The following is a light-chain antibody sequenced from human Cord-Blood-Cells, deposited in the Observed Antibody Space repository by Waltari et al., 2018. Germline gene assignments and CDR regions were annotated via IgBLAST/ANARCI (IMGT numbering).Light chain of an antibody. CDR3: YSTDSSGNHRV. CDR1: ALPKKY. CDR2: EDS. V-gene: IGLV3-10*01. J-gene: IGLJ2*01. Sequence: YELTQPPSVPVSPGQTARITCSGDALPKKYAYWYPQKSGQAPVLVIYEDSKRPPGIPGRFSGSSSGTMATLTISGAQVEDEADYYCYSTDSSGNHRVFGGGTKLTVL.